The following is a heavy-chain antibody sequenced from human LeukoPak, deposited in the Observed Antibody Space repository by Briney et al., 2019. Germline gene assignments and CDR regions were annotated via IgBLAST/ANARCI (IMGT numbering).Heavy chain of an antibody. D-gene: IGHD1-7*01. J-gene: IGHJ3*02. CDR2: INTNTGNP. CDR1: GYTFTSYA. V-gene: IGHV7-4-1*02. Sequence: ASVKVSCKASGYTFTSYAMNWVRQAPGQGLEWMGWINTNTGNPTYAQGFTGRFVFSLDTSVSTAYLQISSLKAEDTAVYYCARDLENNWNYDAFDIWGQGTMVTVSS. CDR3: ARDLENNWNYDAFDI.